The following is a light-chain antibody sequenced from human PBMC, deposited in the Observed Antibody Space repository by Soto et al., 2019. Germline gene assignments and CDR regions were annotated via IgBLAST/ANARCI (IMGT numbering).Light chain of an antibody. J-gene: IGLJ3*02. CDR2: DDS. Sequence: SYELTQPPSVSVAPGQTATVTCGGRNIGSKSVHWYQQKPGQAPVLVVHDDSDRPSGIPGRFSGSNSGDTATLTISGGEAGDEGDYYCQVWDRSSNHWVFGGGTKLTVL. V-gene: IGLV3-21*02. CDR1: NIGSKS. CDR3: QVWDRSSNHWV.